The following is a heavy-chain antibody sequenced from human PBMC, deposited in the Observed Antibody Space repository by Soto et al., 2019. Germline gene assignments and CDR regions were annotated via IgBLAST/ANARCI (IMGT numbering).Heavy chain of an antibody. J-gene: IGHJ4*02. CDR1: GFTFSSYA. V-gene: IGHV3-30-3*01. D-gene: IGHD3-16*02. Sequence: GGSLRLSCAASGFTFSSYAMHWVRQAPGKGLEWVAVISYDGSNKYYADSVKGRFTISRDNSKNTLYLQMNSLRAEDTAVYYCARGGSIMITFGGVIVSDYFDYWGQGTLVTVSS. CDR2: ISYDGSNK. CDR3: ARGGSIMITFGGVIVSDYFDY.